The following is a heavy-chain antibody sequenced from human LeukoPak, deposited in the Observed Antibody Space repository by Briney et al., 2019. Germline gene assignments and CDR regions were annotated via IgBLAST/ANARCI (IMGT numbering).Heavy chain of an antibody. Sequence: PSETLSLTCAVYGGSFSGYYWSWIRQPPGKGLEWIGGINHSRTTNYNPSLKSRVTISVDTSKNQFSLKLSSVTAADTAVYYCARDVDATSGWFDPWGQGTLVTVSS. D-gene: IGHD2-15*01. CDR1: GGSFSGYY. CDR3: ARDVDATSGWFDP. J-gene: IGHJ5*02. CDR2: INHSRTT. V-gene: IGHV4-34*01.